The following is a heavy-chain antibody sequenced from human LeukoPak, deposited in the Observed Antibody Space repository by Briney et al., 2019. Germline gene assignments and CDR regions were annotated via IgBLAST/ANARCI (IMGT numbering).Heavy chain of an antibody. CDR2: IHPGDSDT. CDR3: ARRGEGPIGGIGY. CDR1: GYSFVNYW. J-gene: IGHJ4*02. D-gene: IGHD3-10*01. V-gene: IGHV5-51*01. Sequence: PGESLKISCKGSGYSFVNYWIGWVRQMPGKGLEWVGIIHPGDSDTRYSPSFQGQVTISAEKSISTAYLQWSSLKASDTAMYYCARRGEGPIGGIGYWGQGTLVTVSS.